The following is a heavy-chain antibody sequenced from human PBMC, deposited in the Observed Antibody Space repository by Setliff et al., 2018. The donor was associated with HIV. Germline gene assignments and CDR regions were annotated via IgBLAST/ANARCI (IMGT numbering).Heavy chain of an antibody. V-gene: IGHV4-38-2*01. J-gene: IGHJ4*02. CDR1: GYSISSGYY. Sequence: SETLSLTCAVSGYSISSGYYWGWIRQPPGKGLEWIGSIYHSGSTFYNPSLKSRVTLSLDTSKNQFSLKVTSVTAADTAVYYRARRAAATTNFDYWGQGTLVTVS. D-gene: IGHD1-26*01. CDR2: IYHSGST. CDR3: ARRAAATTNFDY.